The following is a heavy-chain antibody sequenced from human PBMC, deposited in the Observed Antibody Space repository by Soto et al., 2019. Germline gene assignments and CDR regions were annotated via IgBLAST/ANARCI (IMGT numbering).Heavy chain of an antibody. CDR1: GYTFSSYA. D-gene: IGHD2-15*01. J-gene: IGHJ4*02. CDR3: ARGVAFLDY. Sequence: ASVKVSCKASGYTFSSYAIHWVRQAPGQGLEWMGWIHAGNGNTKYSQSFQGRVTISRDTSATTAYMELNSLRSEDTAVYYCARGVAFLDYWGQGTLVTVSA. CDR2: IHAGNGNT. V-gene: IGHV1-3*01.